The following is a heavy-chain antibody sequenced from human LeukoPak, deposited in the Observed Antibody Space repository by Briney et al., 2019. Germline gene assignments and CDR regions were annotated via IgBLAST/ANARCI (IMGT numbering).Heavy chain of an antibody. CDR2: ISGSASSI. CDR3: ASERGGLTSPYFDY. CDR1: GFKFSSFA. D-gene: IGHD1-14*01. J-gene: IGHJ4*02. Sequence: GGSLRLSCAASGFKFSSFAMNWVRQAPGKGLEWISSISGSASSIYYADSVKGRFTVSRDNSKNTLYLQMNSLRAEDTAVYYCASERGGLTSPYFDYWGQGTLVTVSS. V-gene: IGHV3-23*01.